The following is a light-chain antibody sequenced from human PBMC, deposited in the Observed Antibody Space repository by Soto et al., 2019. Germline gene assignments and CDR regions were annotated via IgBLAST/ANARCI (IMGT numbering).Light chain of an antibody. Sequence: EIVLTQSPGTLSLSPGERATLSCRASQSVSSSYLAWYQQKPGQAPRLLIYGASSRATGIPDRFSGSGSGTDFTLTISRLEPEDFAVYSCQQYGSPPYTFDQGTKLEIK. V-gene: IGKV3-20*01. J-gene: IGKJ2*01. CDR1: QSVSSSY. CDR3: QQYGSPPYT. CDR2: GAS.